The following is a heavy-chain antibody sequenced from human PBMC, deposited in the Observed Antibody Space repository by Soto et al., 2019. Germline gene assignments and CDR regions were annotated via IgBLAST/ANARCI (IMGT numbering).Heavy chain of an antibody. D-gene: IGHD2-21*01. CDR2: IIPLFGTP. V-gene: IGHV1-69*01. CDR3: ARVSPSFCGGGNCYRLDSYFDS. CDR1: GVTFSTSG. Sequence: QVQLVQSGAEVKKPGSSLKVSCKTSGVTFSTSGMSWVRQGPGQGLEWMGGIIPLFGTPKYARKFQGRVSITADDSATTTYLELSGLSSDDTAIYYCARVSPSFCGGGNCYRLDSYFDSWGQGSQVVVSS. J-gene: IGHJ4*03.